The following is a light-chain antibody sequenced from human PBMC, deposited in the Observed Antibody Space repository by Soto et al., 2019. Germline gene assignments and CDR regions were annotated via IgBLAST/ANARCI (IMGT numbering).Light chain of an antibody. Sequence: QSVLTQPASVSGSPGQSITISCTGTSSEVGGYNYVSWYQQHPGKAPKLIIYEVTNRPSGISDRFSASKSYNTASLTISGLQTEDEADYYCSSYTSISTVAFGGGTQLTVL. CDR3: SSYTSISTVA. CDR2: EVT. J-gene: IGLJ2*01. CDR1: SSEVGGYNY. V-gene: IGLV2-14*01.